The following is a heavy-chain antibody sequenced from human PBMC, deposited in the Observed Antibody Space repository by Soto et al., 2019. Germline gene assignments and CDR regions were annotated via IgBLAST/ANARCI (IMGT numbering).Heavy chain of an antibody. J-gene: IGHJ3*02. CDR1: GFTFSSYA. V-gene: IGHV3-23*01. D-gene: IGHD3-10*01. Sequence: EVQLLESGGGLVQPGGSLRLSCAASGFTFSSYAMSWVRQAPGKGLEWVSAISGSGGSTYYADSVKGRFTISRDNSKKTLYRQMNSLRAEDKAVYYCAKDRPSSITMVRGVSAAKLPKLLDTFDIWGQGTMVTVSS. CDR3: AKDRPSSITMVRGVSAAKLPKLLDTFDI. CDR2: ISGSGGST.